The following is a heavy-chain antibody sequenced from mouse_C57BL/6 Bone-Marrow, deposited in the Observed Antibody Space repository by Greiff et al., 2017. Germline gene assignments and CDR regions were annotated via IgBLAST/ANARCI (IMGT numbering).Heavy chain of an antibody. CDR3: ARWRKRAMDY. CDR1: GFNIKDYY. V-gene: IGHV14-2*01. J-gene: IGHJ4*01. Sequence: VQLQQSGAELVKPGASVKLSCTASGFNIKDYYMHWVKQRTEQGLEWIGRIDPEDGETKYAPNFQGKATITADTSSNTAYLQLSSLTSEDTAVYYCARWRKRAMDYWGQGTSVTVSS. CDR2: IDPEDGET.